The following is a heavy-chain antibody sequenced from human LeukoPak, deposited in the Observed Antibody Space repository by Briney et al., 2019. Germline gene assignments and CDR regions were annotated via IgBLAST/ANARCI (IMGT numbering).Heavy chain of an antibody. V-gene: IGHV1-69*13. D-gene: IGHD6-19*01. CDR1: GGTFSSYA. CDR2: IIPIFGTA. J-gene: IGHJ4*02. CDR3: ARGGSGWSNFDY. Sequence: ASVKVSCKAFGGTFSSYAISWVRQAPGQGLEWMGGIIPIFGTANYAQKFQGRVTITADESTSTAYMELSSLRSEDTAVYYCARGGSGWSNFDYWGQGTLVTVSS.